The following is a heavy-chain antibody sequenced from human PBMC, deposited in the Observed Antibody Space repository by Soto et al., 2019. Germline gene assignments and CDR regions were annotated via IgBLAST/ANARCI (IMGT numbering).Heavy chain of an antibody. Sequence: QVQLVESGGGVVQPGRSLRLSCAASGFTYSSYGMHWVRQAPGKGLEWVAVISYDGSNKYYADSVKGRFTISRDNSKNTLYLQMNSLRAEDTAVYYCAKMGYYGGIHYWYFDLWGRGTLVTVSS. CDR1: GFTYSSYG. D-gene: IGHD4-17*01. CDR3: AKMGYYGGIHYWYFDL. CDR2: ISYDGSNK. V-gene: IGHV3-30*18. J-gene: IGHJ2*01.